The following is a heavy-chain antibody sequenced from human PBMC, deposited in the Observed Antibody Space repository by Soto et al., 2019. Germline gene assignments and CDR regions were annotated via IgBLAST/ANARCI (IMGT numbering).Heavy chain of an antibody. D-gene: IGHD6-13*01. V-gene: IGHV4-59*08. J-gene: IGHJ4*02. CDR2: IYYSGST. Sequence: SETLSLTCTVSGGSVSSYYWIWIRQPPGKGLEWIGYIYYSGSTNYNPSLKSRLTISVDTSKNQFSLKLSSVTAADTAVYYCARHNPYSPHDYWGQGTLVTVSS. CDR1: GGSVSSYY. CDR3: ARHNPYSPHDY.